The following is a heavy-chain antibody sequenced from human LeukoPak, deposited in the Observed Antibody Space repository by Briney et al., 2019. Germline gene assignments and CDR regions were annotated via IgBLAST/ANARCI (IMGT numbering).Heavy chain of an antibody. V-gene: IGHV3-23*01. Sequence: GGSLGLFCAASGFTIRSYAMSWVRQARGKGLEWVSAISGSGGSTYYADPVKGRFTISRDNSKNTLYLQMNSLRAEDTAVYYCAKLLSGWYSYYWGQGTLVTVSS. J-gene: IGHJ4*02. CDR3: AKLLSGWYSYY. D-gene: IGHD6-19*01. CDR2: ISGSGGST. CDR1: GFTIRSYA.